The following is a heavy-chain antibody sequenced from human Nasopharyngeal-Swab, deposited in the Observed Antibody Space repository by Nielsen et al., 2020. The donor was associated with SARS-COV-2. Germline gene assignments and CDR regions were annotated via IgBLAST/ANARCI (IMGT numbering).Heavy chain of an antibody. J-gene: IGHJ5*02. CDR2: ISHNSGT. Sequence: SETLSPTCNVSGVSITSIYWSWIRQLPGKGREWIGYISHNSGTSYNPSLKSRGTMSMDTSKNQFSLRLTSVTAADTAVYYCAKEGATGWFDPCGQGTLVTVSS. CDR3: AKEGATGWFDP. V-gene: IGHV4-59*01. CDR1: GVSITSIY.